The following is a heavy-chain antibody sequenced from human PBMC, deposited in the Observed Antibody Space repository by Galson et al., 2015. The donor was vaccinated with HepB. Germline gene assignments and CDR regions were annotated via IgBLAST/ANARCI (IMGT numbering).Heavy chain of an antibody. CDR2: IDPSDSYT. CDR1: GYRFTSFW. Sequence: QSGAEVKKPGESLRISCQGSGYRFTSFWITRVRQTPGKGLEWMGRIDPSDSYTKYSRSFQGHVTISADKSFSTAYLQWSGLKASDTAMYYCARHESDFGPFDIWGQGTVVTVSS. V-gene: IGHV5-10-1*01. CDR3: ARHESDFGPFDI. D-gene: IGHD4/OR15-4a*01. J-gene: IGHJ3*02.